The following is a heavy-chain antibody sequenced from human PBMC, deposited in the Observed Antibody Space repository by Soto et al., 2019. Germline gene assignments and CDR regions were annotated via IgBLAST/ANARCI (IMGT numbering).Heavy chain of an antibody. CDR3: ARVGFWSGYDTWWFDP. Sequence: PSETLSLTCTVSGGSISSYYWSWIRQPPGKVLECIGYIYFSGSTNYNPSLKSRVTISVDTSKNQFSLKLSFVTAADTAVYYCARVGFWSGYDTWWFDPWGQGTLVTVSS. CDR2: IYFSGST. V-gene: IGHV4-59*01. J-gene: IGHJ5*02. D-gene: IGHD3-3*01. CDR1: GGSISSYY.